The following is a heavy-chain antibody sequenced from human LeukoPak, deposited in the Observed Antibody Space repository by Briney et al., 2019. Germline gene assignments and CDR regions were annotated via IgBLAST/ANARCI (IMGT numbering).Heavy chain of an antibody. CDR1: GYSISSGYS. CDR3: ARLYCSGGTCYSEGWFDP. D-gene: IGHD2-15*01. J-gene: IGHJ5*02. V-gene: IGHV4-38-2*02. Sequence: SETLSLTCTVSGYSISSGYSWGWIRLPPGKGLEFIGSIYHSGSTYYNPSLKSRVTISVDTSKNQFSLKLSSVTAADTAVYYCARLYCSGGTCYSEGWFDPWGQGTLVTVSS. CDR2: IYHSGST.